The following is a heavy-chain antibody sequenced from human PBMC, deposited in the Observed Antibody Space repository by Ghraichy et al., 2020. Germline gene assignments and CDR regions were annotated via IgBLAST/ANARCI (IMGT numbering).Heavy chain of an antibody. CDR1: GGSFSGYY. CDR3: AGGYYDILTGYYNGDY. J-gene: IGHJ4*02. V-gene: IGHV4-34*01. CDR2: INHSGST. D-gene: IGHD3-9*01. Sequence: SQTLSLTCAVYGGSFSGYYWSWIRQPPGKGLEWIGEINHSGSTNYNPSLKSRVTISVDTSKNQFSLKLSSVTAADTAVYYCAGGYYDILTGYYNGDYWGQGTLVTVSS.